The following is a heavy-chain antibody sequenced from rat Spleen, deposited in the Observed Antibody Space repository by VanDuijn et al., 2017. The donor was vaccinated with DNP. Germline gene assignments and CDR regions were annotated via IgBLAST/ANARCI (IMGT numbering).Heavy chain of an antibody. CDR2: INKDSRII. D-gene: IGHD2-2*01. J-gene: IGHJ2*01. Sequence: EVKLVESGGGLVQPGRSLKLSCAASGFNFNDYWMGWVRQAPGKGLEWIAEINKDSRIIKYIPSLKDKFTISRDNAQNTLFLQMSKLGSEDTAIYYCVREDKGVDAWGQGVMVTVSS. CDR3: VREDKGVDA. CDR1: GFNFNDYW. V-gene: IGHV4-2*01.